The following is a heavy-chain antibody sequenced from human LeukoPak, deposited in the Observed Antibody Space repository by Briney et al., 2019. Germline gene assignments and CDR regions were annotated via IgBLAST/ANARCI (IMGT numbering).Heavy chain of an antibody. V-gene: IGHV4-59*12. CDR1: GDSISSYY. CDR3: ARVSPIAAAGSSYYYAIDV. J-gene: IGHJ6*02. CDR2: IYYSGST. Sequence: SETLSLTCTVSGDSISSYYRSWIRQPPGKGLEWIGYIYYSGSTNYNPSLKSRVTISVDTSKNQFSLKLNSVTAADTAVYYCARVSPIAAAGSSYYYAIDVWGQGTTVTVSS. D-gene: IGHD6-25*01.